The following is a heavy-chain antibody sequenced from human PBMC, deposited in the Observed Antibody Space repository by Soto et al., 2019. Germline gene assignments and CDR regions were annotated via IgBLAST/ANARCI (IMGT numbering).Heavy chain of an antibody. V-gene: IGHV1-18*04. J-gene: IGHJ6*02. Sequence: QVQLVQSGAEVKKSGASVKVSCKASGYTFTSYGISWVRQAPGQGLEWMGWISAYNGNTNYAQKLQGRVTMTTDTSTSTAYMELRSLRSDDTAVYYCARLRVGIEQQLVIYYGMDVWGQGTTVTVSS. CDR2: ISAYNGNT. D-gene: IGHD6-13*01. CDR3: ARLRVGIEQQLVIYYGMDV. CDR1: GYTFTSYG.